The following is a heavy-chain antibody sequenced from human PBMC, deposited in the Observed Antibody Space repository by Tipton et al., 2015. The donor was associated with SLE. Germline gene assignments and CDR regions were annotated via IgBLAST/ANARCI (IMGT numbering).Heavy chain of an antibody. D-gene: IGHD2-21*01. CDR1: GYSIRSGYY. CDR2: IYHSGST. J-gene: IGHJ2*01. CDR3: ARSGHIVVVVLGYFDV. Sequence: TLPLTCTVSGYSIRSGYYWGWIRQPPGKGLEWIGSIYHSGSTYYNPSLKSRVTISVDTSKNQFSLKLSSVTAADTAVYYCARSGHIVVVVLGYFDVWGRGTLVTVSS. V-gene: IGHV4-38-2*02.